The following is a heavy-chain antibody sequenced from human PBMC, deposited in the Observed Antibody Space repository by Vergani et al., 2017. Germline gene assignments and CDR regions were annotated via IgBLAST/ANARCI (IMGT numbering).Heavy chain of an antibody. J-gene: IGHJ4*02. CDR2: MSSTGTSS. Sequence: QEKPQESGPRLLTPSQTLSLLCSVPGFSITSADPWWTWIRRSPGKGLEWICCMSSTGTSSSYHPSLGDRPAISLDTSRNQFSLSLTSVTAADPAVYYCARGQWVFEAWVQGTPVAVSS. CDR1: GFSITSADPW. CDR3: ARGQWVFEA. D-gene: IGHD6-19*01. V-gene: IGHV4-30-4*08.